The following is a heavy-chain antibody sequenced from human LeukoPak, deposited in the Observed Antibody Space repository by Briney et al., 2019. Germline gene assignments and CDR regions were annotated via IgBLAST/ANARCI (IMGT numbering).Heavy chain of an antibody. D-gene: IGHD6-19*01. CDR1: GYTFTGYY. V-gene: IGHV1-2*02. Sequence: ASVKVSCKASGYTFTGYYMHWVRQAPGQGLEWMGWINPNSGGTNYAQKFQGRVTMTRDTSISTAYMELSRLRSDDTAVYYCTRDPVSSSGWWEFDYWGQGTLVTVSS. CDR2: INPNSGGT. J-gene: IGHJ4*02. CDR3: TRDPVSSSGWWEFDY.